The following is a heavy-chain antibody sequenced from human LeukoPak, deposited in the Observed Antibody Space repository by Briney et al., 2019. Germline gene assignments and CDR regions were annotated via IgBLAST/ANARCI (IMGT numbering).Heavy chain of an antibody. CDR1: GGSFSGYY. Sequence: PSETLSLTCAVYGGSFSGYYWSWIRQPPGKGLEWIGEIYHSGSTNYNPSLKSRVTISVDKSKNQFSLKLSSVTAADTAVYYCARVKYHYYDSGEDYWGQGTLVTVSS. CDR2: IYHSGST. J-gene: IGHJ4*02. V-gene: IGHV4-34*01. D-gene: IGHD3-22*01. CDR3: ARVKYHYYDSGEDY.